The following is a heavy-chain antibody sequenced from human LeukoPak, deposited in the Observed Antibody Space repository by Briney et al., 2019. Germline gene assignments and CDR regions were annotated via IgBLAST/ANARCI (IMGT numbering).Heavy chain of an antibody. CDR1: GFTFSSYG. D-gene: IGHD2-15*01. CDR2: IWYDGSNK. V-gene: IGHV3-33*01. J-gene: IGHJ4*02. Sequence: GGSLRLSCAASGFTFSSYGMHWVRQAPGKGLEWVAVIWYDGSNKYYADSAKGRFTISRDNSKNTLYLQMNSLRAENTAVYYCAREHSKHSAFDYWGQSTLVTVSS. CDR3: AREHSKHSAFDY.